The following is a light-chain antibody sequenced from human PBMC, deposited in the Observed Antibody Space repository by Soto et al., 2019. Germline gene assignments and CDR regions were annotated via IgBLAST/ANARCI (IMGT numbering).Light chain of an antibody. J-gene: IGKJ3*01. V-gene: IGKV1-33*01. Sequence: DIQMTQSPSSLSASVGDRVTISCRASQSISSYFNWYQQKPGKAPKLLICDASNLEPGVPSRFSGSGSGTDFAFTISSLQPEDIGIYYCQQYDNLPFTFGPGTKVDIK. CDR3: QQYDNLPFT. CDR2: DAS. CDR1: QSISSY.